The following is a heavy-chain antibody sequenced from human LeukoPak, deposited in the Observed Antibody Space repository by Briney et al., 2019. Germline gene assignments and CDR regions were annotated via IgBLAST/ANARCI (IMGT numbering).Heavy chain of an antibody. CDR1: GFTFSNYA. J-gene: IGHJ4*02. D-gene: IGHD2-2*01. Sequence: GGSLRLSCVASGFTFSNYAMSWVRQAPGKGLEWVSAISNSGGRTYYADSVKGRFTISRDNSKNTLYLQMNSLRAEDTAVYYCAKFSAYCXGTSCXXPXDYXGQG. V-gene: IGHV3-23*01. CDR3: AKFSAYCXGTSCXXPXDY. CDR2: ISNSGGRT.